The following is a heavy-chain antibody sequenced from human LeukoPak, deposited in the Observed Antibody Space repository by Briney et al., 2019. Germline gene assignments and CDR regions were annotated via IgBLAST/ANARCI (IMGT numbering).Heavy chain of an antibody. CDR3: ARVVGYYYDSSGSDAFDI. CDR2: IKQDGSEK. J-gene: IGHJ3*02. Sequence: GGSLRLSCAASGFTFSSYWMSWVRQAPGKGLEWVANIKQDGSEKYYVDSVKGRFTISRDNAKNPLYLQMNSLRAEDTAVYYCARVVGYYYDSSGSDAFDIWGQGTMVTVSS. CDR1: GFTFSSYW. V-gene: IGHV3-7*01. D-gene: IGHD3-22*01.